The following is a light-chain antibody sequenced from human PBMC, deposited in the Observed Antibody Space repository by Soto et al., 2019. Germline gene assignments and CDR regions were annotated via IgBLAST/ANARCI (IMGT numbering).Light chain of an antibody. CDR2: DNS. V-gene: IGLV1-40*01. Sequence: QSVLTQPPSVSGAPGQRVTIPCTGSSSNIGAGYDVHWYQQLPGTAPKLLIYDNSNRPSGVPDRFSGSKSGTSASLAITGLQAEDGTDYYCQSYDSRLSAVVFGGGTKLTVL. CDR1: SSNIGAGYD. CDR3: QSYDSRLSAVV. J-gene: IGLJ2*01.